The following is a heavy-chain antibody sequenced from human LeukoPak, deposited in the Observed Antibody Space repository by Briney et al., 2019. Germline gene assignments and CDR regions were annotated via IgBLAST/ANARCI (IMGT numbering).Heavy chain of an antibody. CDR1: GFTFDDYA. V-gene: IGHV3-9*01. Sequence: GGSLRLSCTASGFTFDDYAMHWVRQAPGKGLEWVSGISWNSGSIGYADSVKGRFTISRDNAKNSLYLQMNSLRAEDTALYYCAKEYNWNYVGMDVWGQGTTVTVSS. CDR3: AKEYNWNYVGMDV. J-gene: IGHJ6*02. D-gene: IGHD1-7*01. CDR2: ISWNSGSI.